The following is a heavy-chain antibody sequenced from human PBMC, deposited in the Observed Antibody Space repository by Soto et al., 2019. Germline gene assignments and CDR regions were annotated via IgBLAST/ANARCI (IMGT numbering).Heavy chain of an antibody. Sequence: GGSLRLSCAASGFTFSSYSMNWVRQAPGKGLEWVSAISGSGGSTYYADSVKGRFTISRDNSKNTLYLQMNSLRAEDTAVYYCAKANNIVLMVYAILVDYWGQGTLVTVSS. CDR2: ISGSGGST. V-gene: IGHV3-23*01. J-gene: IGHJ4*02. CDR1: GFTFSSYS. D-gene: IGHD2-8*01. CDR3: AKANNIVLMVYAILVDY.